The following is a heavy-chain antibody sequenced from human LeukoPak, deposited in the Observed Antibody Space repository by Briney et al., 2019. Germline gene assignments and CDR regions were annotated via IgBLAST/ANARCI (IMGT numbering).Heavy chain of an antibody. CDR1: GGSVRSVRYY. V-gene: IGHV4-61*01. Sequence: PSETLSLTCTVSGGSVRSVRYYRSSIRQPPGKVLELNGYIYFNGTTNYNPSLKSRVTISEVTSKEQFSLKRNSGTAADTGVYYCASYIFKCVAFDYWGQGTLVTVSS. D-gene: IGHD2-15*01. CDR2: IYFNGTT. CDR3: ASYIFKCVAFDY. J-gene: IGHJ4*02.